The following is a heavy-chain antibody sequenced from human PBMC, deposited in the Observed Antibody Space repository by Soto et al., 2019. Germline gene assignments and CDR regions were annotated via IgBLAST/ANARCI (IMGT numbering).Heavy chain of an antibody. CDR2: IESKTDDGTT. D-gene: IGHD2-21*01. Sequence: LRLSGAGCGCTFSNAWMGSVRQAPGKGLEWVGRIESKTDDGTTDYAAPVKGRFSISRDDSKNTLYLQMNSLKTEDTAVYYCTTDRALPRDAFDIWGQGTMVSVSS. CDR1: GCTFSNAW. CDR3: TTDRALPRDAFDI. V-gene: IGHV3-15*04. J-gene: IGHJ3*02.